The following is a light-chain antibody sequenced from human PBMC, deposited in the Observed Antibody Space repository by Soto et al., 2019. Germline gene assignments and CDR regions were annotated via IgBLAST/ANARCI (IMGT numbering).Light chain of an antibody. V-gene: IGKV1-6*01. Sequence: AIQMTQSPSSLSASVGDRLTITCRASQDVRNYVGWYEQKPGKAPQFLIYGAFRLETGIPSRFSGRGYATEFTLTISSLLPEDFATYFCLQDYSWPWTFGQGTKVEV. CDR1: QDVRNY. J-gene: IGKJ1*01. CDR3: LQDYSWPWT. CDR2: GAF.